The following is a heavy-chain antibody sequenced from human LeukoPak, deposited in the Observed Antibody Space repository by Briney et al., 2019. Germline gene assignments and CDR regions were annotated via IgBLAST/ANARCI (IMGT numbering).Heavy chain of an antibody. J-gene: IGHJ1*01. CDR1: GGSFSGHF. CDR3: ARALAAAVIN. D-gene: IGHD6-13*01. Sequence: PSETLSLTCGVFGGSFSGHFYSWIRQSPGKGLERIGEITHRGSINYNPSLKSRVAMSVDTSKNHFSLNLTSVTAADNGIYYCARALAAAVINWGQGTLVTVSS. V-gene: IGHV4-34*01. CDR2: ITHRGSI.